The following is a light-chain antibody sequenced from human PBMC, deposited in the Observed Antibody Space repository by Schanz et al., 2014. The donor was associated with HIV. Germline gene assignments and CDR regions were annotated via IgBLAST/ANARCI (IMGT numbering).Light chain of an antibody. CDR1: SSDVGGSNY. Sequence: QSALTQPASVSGSPGQSITISCTGTSSDVGGSNYVSWYQQHPVKAPKLIIYEGTTRPSGVSDRFSGSKSGNTASLTISGLQGEDEADYYCCSYGVNSSWIFGGGTKLTVL. V-gene: IGLV2-23*01. J-gene: IGLJ2*01. CDR2: EGT. CDR3: CSYGVNSSWI.